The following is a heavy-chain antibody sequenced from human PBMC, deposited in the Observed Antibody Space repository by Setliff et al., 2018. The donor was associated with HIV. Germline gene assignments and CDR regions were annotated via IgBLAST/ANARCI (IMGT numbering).Heavy chain of an antibody. J-gene: IGHJ4*02. V-gene: IGHV4-34*01. CDR3: ARETSESDVYLDS. Sequence: SETLSLTCAVYSGSFSGYRWTWIRQPPGKGLEWIGEINHRGSTTYNPSLRSRVTISVDTSKNQFSLRLSSVTAADTAIYFCARETSESDVYLDSWGQGALVTVSS. CDR1: SGSFSGYR. CDR2: INHRGST.